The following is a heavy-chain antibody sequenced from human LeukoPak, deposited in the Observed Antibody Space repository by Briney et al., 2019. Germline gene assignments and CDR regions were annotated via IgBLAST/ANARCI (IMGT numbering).Heavy chain of an antibody. Sequence: GASVKVSCKASGYTFTGYYMHWVRQAPGQGLEWMGWINPNSGGTNYAQKFQGRVTMTRDTSISTAYMELSRLRSDDTAVYYCARDIPLIAVAGTEFDYWGQGTLVTVSS. CDR3: ARDIPLIAVAGTEFDY. CDR2: INPNSGGT. V-gene: IGHV1-2*02. D-gene: IGHD6-19*01. CDR1: GYTFTGYY. J-gene: IGHJ4*02.